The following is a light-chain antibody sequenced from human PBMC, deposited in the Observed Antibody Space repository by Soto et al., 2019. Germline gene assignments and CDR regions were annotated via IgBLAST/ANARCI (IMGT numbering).Light chain of an antibody. CDR1: SGSIANNY. J-gene: IGLJ2*01. CDR2: EDN. V-gene: IGLV6-57*04. Sequence: NFMLTQPHSVSDSPGKTVTISCTRSSGSIANNYVQWYQQRPGGAPTTVIYEDNQRPSGVPDRFSGSIDRPSNSASLTISRLKTEDEADYYCQSYEGSAQVFGGGTKLTVL. CDR3: QSYEGSAQV.